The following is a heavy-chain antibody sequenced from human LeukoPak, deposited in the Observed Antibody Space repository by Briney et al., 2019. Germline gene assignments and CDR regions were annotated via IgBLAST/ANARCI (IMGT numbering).Heavy chain of an antibody. CDR3: ARSPKWYSSSREGWDY. V-gene: IGHV1-69*05. CDR2: IIPIFGTA. Sequence: GASVKVSCKASGGTFSSYAISWVRQAPGQGLEWMGGIIPIFGTANYAQKFQGRVTITTDESTSTAYMELSSPRSEDTAVYYCARSPKWYSSSREGWDYWGQGTLVTVSS. CDR1: GGTFSSYA. J-gene: IGHJ4*02. D-gene: IGHD6-13*01.